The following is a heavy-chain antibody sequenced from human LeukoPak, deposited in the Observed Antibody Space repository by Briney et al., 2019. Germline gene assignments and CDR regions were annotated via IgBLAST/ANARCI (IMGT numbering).Heavy chain of an antibody. CDR2: TYYRSKWYN. CDR3: ARSSSRWLARFDY. CDR1: GDSIFSNSAS. D-gene: IGHD6-19*01. V-gene: IGHV6-1*01. J-gene: IGHJ4*02. Sequence: SQTLSLTCAISGDSIFSNSASWNWIRQSPSRGLEWLGRTYYRSKWYNDYAVSVKSRITINPDTSKNQFSLQLNSVTPEDTAVYYCARSSSRWLARFDYWGQGTLVTVSS.